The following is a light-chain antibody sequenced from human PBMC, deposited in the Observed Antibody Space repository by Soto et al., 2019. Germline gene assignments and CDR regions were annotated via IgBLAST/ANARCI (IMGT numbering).Light chain of an antibody. Sequence: QSVLTQPPSASGTPGQRVTISCSGSSSNIGRHGVNWYQHLPGAAPKLLIYSNNQRPSGVPDRFSGSTSGTSVSLTISGLQSEDEADYYCETWDDSLNGVVFGGGTKLTVL. CDR2: SNN. V-gene: IGLV1-44*01. CDR3: ETWDDSLNGVV. CDR1: SSNIGRHG. J-gene: IGLJ2*01.